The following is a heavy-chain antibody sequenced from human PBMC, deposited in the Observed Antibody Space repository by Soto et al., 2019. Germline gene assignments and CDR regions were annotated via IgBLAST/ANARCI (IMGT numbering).Heavy chain of an antibody. D-gene: IGHD5-12*01. Sequence: HPGGSLRLSCAASGFTFSGSAMHWVRQASAKGLEWVGRIRSKANSYATAYAASVKGRFTISRDDSKNTAYLQMNSLKTEDTAVYYCTASGYDTFVDYWGRGSLVTVSS. J-gene: IGHJ4*02. CDR2: IRSKANSYAT. CDR1: GFTFSGSA. V-gene: IGHV3-73*01. CDR3: TASGYDTFVDY.